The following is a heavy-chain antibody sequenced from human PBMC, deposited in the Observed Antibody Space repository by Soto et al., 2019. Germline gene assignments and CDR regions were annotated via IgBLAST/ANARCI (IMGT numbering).Heavy chain of an antibody. V-gene: IGHV3-30*18. D-gene: IGHD6-13*01. CDR1: GFTFSSYG. CDR3: AKDLRRIAAAGVYYYGMDV. J-gene: IGHJ6*02. CDR2: ISYDGSNK. Sequence: QVQLVESGGGVVQPGRSLRLSCAASGFTFSSYGMHWVRQAPGKGLEWVAVISYDGSNKYYADSVKGRFTISRDNSKNTLYLQMNRLRADDTAVYYCAKDLRRIAAAGVYYYGMDVWGQGTTVTVSS.